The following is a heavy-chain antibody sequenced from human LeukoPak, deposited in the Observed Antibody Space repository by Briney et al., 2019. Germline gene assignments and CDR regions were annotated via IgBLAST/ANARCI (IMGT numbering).Heavy chain of an antibody. CDR2: ISSSSSYI. CDR3: VRPYHPGGWFDP. Sequence: GGSLRLSCAASGFTFSNYNMNWVRQAPGKGLEWVSSISSSSSYIYYADSVKGRFTISRDNAKNSLYLQMNSLTAEDTAVYYCVRPYHPGGWFDPWGQGTLVTVSS. CDR1: GFTFSNYN. V-gene: IGHV3-21*01. D-gene: IGHD2-21*01. J-gene: IGHJ5*02.